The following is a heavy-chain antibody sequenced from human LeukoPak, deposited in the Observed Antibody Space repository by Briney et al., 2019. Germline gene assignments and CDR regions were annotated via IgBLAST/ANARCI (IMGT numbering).Heavy chain of an antibody. D-gene: IGHD6-19*01. CDR3: ARSPSYSSGWQYYGMDV. Sequence: SETLSLTCTVSGASIRNYYWIWIRQPPGKGLEWIGYFHNSGRTNSTPSLKSRLTISVDTSKNQFSLRLTSVTAADTAVYYCARSPSYSSGWQYYGMDVWGQGTTVTVSS. CDR1: GASIRNYY. CDR2: FHNSGRT. J-gene: IGHJ6*02. V-gene: IGHV4-59*08.